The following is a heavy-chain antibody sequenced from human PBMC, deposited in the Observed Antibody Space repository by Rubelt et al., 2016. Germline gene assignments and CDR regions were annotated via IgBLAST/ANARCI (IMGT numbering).Heavy chain of an antibody. CDR3: ATLEMAQFDY. CDR2: IYSGGST. J-gene: IGHJ4*02. CDR1: GFTVSSNY. D-gene: IGHD5-24*01. Sequence: EVQLVESGGVLVQPGGSLRLSCAASGFTVSSNYMSWVRQAPGKGLEWVTVIYSGGSTYYAYFVKGRFTISRDNSKNTLYLQMNSLRAEDTAVYYCATLEMAQFDYWGQGTLVTVSS. V-gene: IGHV3-66*01.